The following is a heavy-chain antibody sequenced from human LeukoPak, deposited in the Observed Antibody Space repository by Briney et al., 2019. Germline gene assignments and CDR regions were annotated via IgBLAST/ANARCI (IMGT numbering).Heavy chain of an antibody. CDR2: ISGSGGST. CDR1: GFTFSSYA. CDR3: AKVPPYSSGWYGDIDY. V-gene: IGHV3-23*01. D-gene: IGHD6-19*01. J-gene: IGHJ4*02. Sequence: GGSLGLSCAASGFTFSSYAMSWVRQAPGKGLEWVSAISGSGGSTYYADSVKGRFTISRDNSKNTLYLQMNSLRAEDTAVYYCAKVPPYSSGWYGDIDYWGQGTLVTVSS.